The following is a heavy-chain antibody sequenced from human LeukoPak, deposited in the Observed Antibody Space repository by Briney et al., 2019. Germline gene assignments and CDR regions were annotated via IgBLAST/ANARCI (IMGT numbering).Heavy chain of an antibody. J-gene: IGHJ4*02. CDR2: INSDGSST. CDR1: GFTFSSYW. D-gene: IGHD3-22*01. Sequence: GGSLRLSCAASGFTFSSYWMRWVRQAPGKGLVWVSRINSDGSSTSYADSVKGRFTISRNNAKNTLYLQMNSLRAEDTAVYYCARGLAYYYDSSGYYPLRYWGQGTLVTVSS. CDR3: ARGLAYYYDSSGYYPLRY. V-gene: IGHV3-74*01.